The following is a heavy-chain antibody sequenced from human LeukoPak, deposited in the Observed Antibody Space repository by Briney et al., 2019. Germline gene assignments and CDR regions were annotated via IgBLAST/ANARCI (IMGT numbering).Heavy chain of an antibody. Sequence: SETLSLTCAVHGGSFSDYYWSWIRQPPGKGLEWIGEINHSGSTNYNPSLKSRVTISVDTSKNQFSLKLNSVAAADTAVYYCARRGVWYYYMDVWGKGTTVTVSS. CDR1: GGSFSDYY. D-gene: IGHD3-10*01. CDR3: ARRGVWYYYMDV. J-gene: IGHJ6*03. CDR2: INHSGST. V-gene: IGHV4-34*01.